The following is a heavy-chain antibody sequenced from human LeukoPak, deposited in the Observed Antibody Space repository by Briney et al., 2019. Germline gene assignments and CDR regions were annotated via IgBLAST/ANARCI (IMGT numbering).Heavy chain of an antibody. J-gene: IGHJ4*02. CDR2: INHSGST. D-gene: IGHD6-6*01. V-gene: IGHV4-34*01. Sequence: SESLSLTCAVYGGSFSGYYWSWIRQPPGKGLEWSGEINHSGSTNYNPSLKSRVTISVDTSKNQFSLKLSSVTAADTAVYYCARVEYSSSSSFDYWGQGTLVTVSS. CDR1: GGSFSGYY. CDR3: ARVEYSSSSSFDY.